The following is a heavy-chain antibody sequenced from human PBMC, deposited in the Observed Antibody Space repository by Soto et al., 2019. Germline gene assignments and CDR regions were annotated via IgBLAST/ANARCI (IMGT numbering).Heavy chain of an antibody. V-gene: IGHV1-69*12. CDR3: ARDGDPQSAFLSGPWGGGRFDP. D-gene: IGHD2-21*01. CDR2: IVPMFGTA. J-gene: IGHJ5*02. Sequence: QVQLVQSGAEVKKPGSSVNVSCKTSGGTFGNSAVTWVRQAPGQGLEWLGGIVPMFGTANYEQKFQGRVTITADESTITAYMALNRVKTDATAVYYCARDGDPQSAFLSGPWGGGRFDPWGQGTLVTVSS. CDR1: GGTFGNSA.